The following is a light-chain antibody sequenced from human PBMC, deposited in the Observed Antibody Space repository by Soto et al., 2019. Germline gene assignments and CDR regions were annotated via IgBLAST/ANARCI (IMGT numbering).Light chain of an antibody. CDR3: CSYAGNYSFWV. V-gene: IGLV2-14*01. CDR1: SSDVGGYNY. CDR2: EVS. J-gene: IGLJ3*02. Sequence: QSVLTQPASVSGSPGQSITISCTGTSSDVGGYNYVSWYQQHPGKAPKVMIYEVSNRPSGVSNRFSGSKSGNTASLTISGLQAEDEADYYCCSYAGNYSFWVFGGGTKLTVL.